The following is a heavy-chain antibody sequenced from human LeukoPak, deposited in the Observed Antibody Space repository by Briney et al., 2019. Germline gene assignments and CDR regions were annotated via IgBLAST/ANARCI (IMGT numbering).Heavy chain of an antibody. CDR1: GGSISSYY. CDR2: IYYSGST. D-gene: IGHD2-2*01. CDR3: ARAVYCSSTSCYNFDN. J-gene: IGHJ4*02. V-gene: IGHV4-59*01. Sequence: SETLSLTCTVSGGSISSYYWSWIRQPPGKGLEWIGYIYYSGSTNYNPSLKSRVTISVDTSKNQFSLKLSSVTAADTAVYYCARAVYCSSTSCYNFDNWGQGTLVTVSS.